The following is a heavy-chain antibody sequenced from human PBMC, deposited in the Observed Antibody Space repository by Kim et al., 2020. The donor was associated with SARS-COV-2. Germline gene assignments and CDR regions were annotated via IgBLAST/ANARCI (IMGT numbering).Heavy chain of an antibody. CDR3: AKVISSSWYLSTGFDP. CDR2: ISGSGGST. CDR1: GFTFSSYA. Sequence: GGSLRLSCAASGFTFSSYAMSWVRQAPGKGLEWVSAISGSGGSTYYADSVKGRFTISRDNSKNTLYLQMNSLRAEDTAVYYCAKVISSSWYLSTGFDPWGQGTLVTVSS. V-gene: IGHV3-23*01. D-gene: IGHD6-13*01. J-gene: IGHJ5*02.